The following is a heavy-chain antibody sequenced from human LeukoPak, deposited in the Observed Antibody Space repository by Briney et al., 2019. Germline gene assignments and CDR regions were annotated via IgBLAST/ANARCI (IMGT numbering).Heavy chain of an antibody. J-gene: IGHJ3*02. CDR1: GFTFSSYE. CDR2: ISSSGSTI. D-gene: IGHD3-3*01. Sequence: GSLRLSCAASGFTFSSYEMNWVRQAPGKGLEWVSYISSSGSTIYYADSVKGRFTISRDNAKNSLYLQVNSLRAEDTAVYYCARGSRFGVVGRDAFDIWGQGTVATVSS. CDR3: ARGSRFGVVGRDAFDI. V-gene: IGHV3-48*03.